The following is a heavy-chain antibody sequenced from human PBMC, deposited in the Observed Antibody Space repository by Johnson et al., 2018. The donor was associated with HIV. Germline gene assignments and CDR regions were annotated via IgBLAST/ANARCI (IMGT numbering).Heavy chain of an antibody. CDR3: ARDLPLIHTVTSHRGAFDI. Sequence: EVQLVESGGVVVQPGGSLRLSCAASGFTFDNYPMHWVRQGPGRGMERVSVMYSGGSTYYADSVKVRFTISRDNSKNTLYLQMNSLRAEDTAVYYCARDLPLIHTVTSHRGAFDIWGQGTMVTVSS. J-gene: IGHJ3*02. CDR2: MYSGGST. D-gene: IGHD4-11*01. V-gene: IGHV3-66*01. CDR1: GFTFDNYP.